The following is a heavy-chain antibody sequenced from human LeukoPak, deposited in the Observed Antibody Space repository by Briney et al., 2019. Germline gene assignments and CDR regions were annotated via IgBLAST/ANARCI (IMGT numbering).Heavy chain of an antibody. D-gene: IGHD3-10*01. CDR3: ARDLSSEATDVPLYY. J-gene: IGHJ4*02. CDR1: GYTFTSYY. Sequence: GASVKVPCKASGYTFTSYYMHWVRQAPGQGLEWMGIINPSGGSTSYAQKFQGRVTMTRDMSTSTVYMELSSLRSEDTAVYYCARDLSSEATDVPLYYWGQGTLVTVSS. CDR2: INPSGGST. V-gene: IGHV1-46*01.